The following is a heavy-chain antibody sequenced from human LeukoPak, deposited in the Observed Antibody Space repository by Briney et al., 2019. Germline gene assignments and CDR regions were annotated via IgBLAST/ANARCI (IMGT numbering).Heavy chain of an antibody. V-gene: IGHV5-51*01. CDR1: GYSINNYW. CDR3: ARAYSTSSVFFGMDV. D-gene: IGHD6-6*01. Sequence: GESLKISCKGSGYSINNYWIGWVRQMPGKGLEWMGIIYPADSDIRYSPSFQGQVTISADKSISTAYLQWSTLKASDTAMYYCARAYSTSSVFFGMDVWGQGTTVTVSS. J-gene: IGHJ6*02. CDR2: IYPADSDI.